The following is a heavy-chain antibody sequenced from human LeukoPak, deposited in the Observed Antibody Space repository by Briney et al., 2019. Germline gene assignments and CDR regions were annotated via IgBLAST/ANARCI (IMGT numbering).Heavy chain of an antibody. J-gene: IGHJ4*02. CDR3: ARTLSGSYRTFDY. CDR2: IKSKTDGGTT. V-gene: IGHV3-15*07. CDR1: GFTFANAW. D-gene: IGHD1-26*01. Sequence: GGSLRLSCAASGFTFANAWMNWVRQAPGKGLEWVARIKSKTDGGTTDYAAPVKGRFTISRDDSKNTLYLQMNSLRDEDTAVYYCARTLSGSYRTFDYWGQGTLVTVSS.